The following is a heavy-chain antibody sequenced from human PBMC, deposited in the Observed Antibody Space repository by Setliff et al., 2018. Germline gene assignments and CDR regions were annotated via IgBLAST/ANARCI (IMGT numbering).Heavy chain of an antibody. CDR1: GYSISSDYY. D-gene: IGHD6-13*01. CDR2: IFHTGAA. CDR3: ARHTESYSSSWYVSAEYFQH. Sequence: SETLSLTCAVSGYSISSDYYWGWIRQSPGKGLDWIGSIFHTGAAYYNPSLESRFTISVDTSKNQFSLKLSPVTAADTAVYYCARHTESYSSSWYVSAEYFQHWGQGTLVTVSS. J-gene: IGHJ1*01. V-gene: IGHV4-38-2*01.